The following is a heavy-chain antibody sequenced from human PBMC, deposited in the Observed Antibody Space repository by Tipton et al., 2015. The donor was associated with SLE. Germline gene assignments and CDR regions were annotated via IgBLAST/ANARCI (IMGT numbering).Heavy chain of an antibody. D-gene: IGHD3-3*01. J-gene: IGHJ4*02. CDR1: GDSVSSTNYY. CDR2: IFNTGTT. CDR3: ARSPRRGGYYPYYFDY. Sequence: TLSLTCTVSGDSVSSTNYYWAWIRQPPGKGLEWVGTIFNTGTTYYNSSLKSRVAISADTSKNQFSLKLSSVTAADTAVYYCARSPRRGGYYPYYFDYWGQGTLVTVSS. V-gene: IGHV4-39*07.